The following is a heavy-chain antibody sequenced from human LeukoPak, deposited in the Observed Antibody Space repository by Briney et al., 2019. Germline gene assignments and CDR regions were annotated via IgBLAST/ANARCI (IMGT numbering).Heavy chain of an antibody. CDR1: GVTFSKAW. Sequence: PGGSLRLSCAASGVTFSKAWMSWVRQAPGKGLEWISRVISKTDGGTIDYAAPVKGRFTLSRDDSQNMLYLQMNSLKVEDTAVYYYTTSDVWGKGTTVTVSS. V-gene: IGHV3-15*01. CDR3: TTSDV. CDR2: VISKTDGGTI. J-gene: IGHJ6*04.